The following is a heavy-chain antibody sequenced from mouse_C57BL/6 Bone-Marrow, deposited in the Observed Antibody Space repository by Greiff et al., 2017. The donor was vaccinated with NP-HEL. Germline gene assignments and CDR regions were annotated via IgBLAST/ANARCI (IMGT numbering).Heavy chain of an antibody. D-gene: IGHD2-5*01. CDR2: ISNGGGST. V-gene: IGHV5-12*01. J-gene: IGHJ3*01. Sequence: EVMLVESGGGLVQPGGSLKLSCAASGFTFSDYSMYWVRQTPEKRLEWVAYISNGGGSTYYPDTVKGRFTISRDNANNTLYLQMSRLKSEDTAMYYCAKAGDYSNYFAYWGQGTLVTVSA. CDR3: AKAGDYSNYFAY. CDR1: GFTFSDYS.